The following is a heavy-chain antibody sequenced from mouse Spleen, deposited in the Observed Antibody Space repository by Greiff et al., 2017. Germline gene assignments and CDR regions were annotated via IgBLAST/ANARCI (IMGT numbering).Heavy chain of an antibody. CDR1: GFSLTSYG. CDR3: AKNRRDYGNLYAMDY. V-gene: IGHV2-5*01. CDR2: IWRGGST. J-gene: IGHJ4*01. Sequence: VKLQESGPGLVQPSQSLSITCTVSGFSLTSYGVHWVRQSPGKGLEWLGVIWRGGSTDYNAAFMSRLSITKDNSKSQVFFKMNSLQADDTAIYYCAKNRRDYGNLYAMDYWGQGTSVTVSS. D-gene: IGHD2-1*01.